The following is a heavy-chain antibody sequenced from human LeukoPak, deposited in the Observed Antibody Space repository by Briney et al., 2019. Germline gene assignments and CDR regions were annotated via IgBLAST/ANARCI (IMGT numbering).Heavy chain of an antibody. CDR3: ARERRSGKIFDY. V-gene: IGHV4-34*01. D-gene: IGHD6-19*01. CDR2: INHSGST. J-gene: IGHJ4*02. CDR1: GGSFSGYY. Sequence: PSETLSLTCAVYGGSFSGYYWSWIRQPPGKGLEWIGEINHSGSTNYNPSLKSRVTISVDTSKNQFSLKLSSVTAADTAVYYCARERRSGKIFDYWGQRTLVTVSS.